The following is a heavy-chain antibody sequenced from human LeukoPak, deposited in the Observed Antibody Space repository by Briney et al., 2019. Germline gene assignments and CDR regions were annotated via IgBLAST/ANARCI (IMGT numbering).Heavy chain of an antibody. Sequence: PGRSLRLSCAASGFTFNTHGMHWVRQAPGKGLQWVALITSDGSNKYYADSVKGRFTISRDNSKNTLYLQMNSLRAEDTAVYYCARDGVGGDYGVPVYYYGMDVWGKGTTVTVSS. J-gene: IGHJ6*04. CDR1: GFTFNTHG. D-gene: IGHD4-17*01. CDR2: ITSDGSNK. V-gene: IGHV3-30*03. CDR3: ARDGVGGDYGVPVYYYGMDV.